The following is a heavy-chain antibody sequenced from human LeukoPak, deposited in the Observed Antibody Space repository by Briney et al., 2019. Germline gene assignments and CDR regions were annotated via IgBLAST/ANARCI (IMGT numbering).Heavy chain of an antibody. CDR2: INPNSGGT. CDR3: ARVPRYCSGGSCTDY. V-gene: IGHV1-2*06. J-gene: IGHJ4*02. Sequence: GASMKVSCKASGYTFTGYYMHWVRQAPGQGLEWMGRINPNSGGTNYAQKFQGRVTMTRDTSISTAYMELSRLRSDDTAVYYCARVPRYCSGGSCTDYWGQGTLVTVSS. D-gene: IGHD2-15*01. CDR1: GYTFTGYY.